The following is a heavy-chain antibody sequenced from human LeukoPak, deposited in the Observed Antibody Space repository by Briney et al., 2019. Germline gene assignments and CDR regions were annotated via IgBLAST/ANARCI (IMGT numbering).Heavy chain of an antibody. CDR3: AGNVDTAMVTFDS. CDR2: IYHSGST. J-gene: IGHJ4*02. D-gene: IGHD5-18*01. V-gene: IGHV4-38-2*01. Sequence: PSETLSLTCAVSDYSISSAYYWVWIRQPPGKGLEWIGSIYHSGSTYYNPSLKSRVTISVDTSKNQFSLKVTSVTAADTAVYYCAGNVDTAMVTFDSWGQGTLVTVSS. CDR1: DYSISSAYY.